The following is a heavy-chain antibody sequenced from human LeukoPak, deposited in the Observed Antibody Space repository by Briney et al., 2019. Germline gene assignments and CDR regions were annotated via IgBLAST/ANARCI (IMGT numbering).Heavy chain of an antibody. Sequence: GGSLRLSCAASGFTFSSYWMHWVRQAPGKGLVWVSRITTDGTSTTYADSVKGRFTISRDNAKNTLYLQMNSLRAEDTAVYYCTRDPSYGSDYWGQGTLVTVAS. J-gene: IGHJ4*02. V-gene: IGHV3-74*01. CDR2: ITTDGTST. CDR1: GFTFSSYW. CDR3: TRDPSYGSDY. D-gene: IGHD3-16*01.